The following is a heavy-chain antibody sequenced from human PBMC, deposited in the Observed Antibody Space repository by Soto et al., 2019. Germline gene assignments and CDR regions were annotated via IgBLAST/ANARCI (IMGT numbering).Heavy chain of an antibody. CDR1: GGSISSSSYY. V-gene: IGHV4-39*01. CDR2: IYYSGST. J-gene: IGHJ3*02. D-gene: IGHD3-9*01. CDR3: ASTDYDILTGYSGDAFDI. Sequence: SETLSLTCTVSGGSISSSSYYWGWIRQPPGKGLEWIGSIYYSGSTYYNPSLKSRVTISVDTSKNQFSLKLSSVTAADTAVYYCASTDYDILTGYSGDAFDIWGQGTMVTVSS.